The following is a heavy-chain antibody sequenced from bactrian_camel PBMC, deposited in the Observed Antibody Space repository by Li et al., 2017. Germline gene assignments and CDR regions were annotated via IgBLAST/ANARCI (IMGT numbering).Heavy chain of an antibody. CDR3: AADLLLMRPLEASEYQY. CDR2: VYFGGGST. CDR1: GHTYSSNC. Sequence: GGGFGERRGSMKISCGASGHTYSSNCMGWFRQAPGKEREGVAFVYFGGGSTYYADSVKGRFAIWQDNAKATVYLEINYLRPEDTAMYYCAADLLLMRPLEASEYQYWGQGTQVTVS. J-gene: IGHJ4*01. D-gene: IGHD8*01. V-gene: IGHV3-3*01.